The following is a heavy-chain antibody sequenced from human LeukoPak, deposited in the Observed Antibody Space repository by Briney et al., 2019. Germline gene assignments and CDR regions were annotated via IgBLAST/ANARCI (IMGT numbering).Heavy chain of an antibody. J-gene: IGHJ6*03. CDR3: ARDRPNSSGWYGAYYYHIDV. V-gene: IGHV4-59*11. Sequence: NSSETLSLTCTVSGDSMSRRYWSWIRQPPGKGLEWIGYIYFDGTTNYNPSLRSRVSMSVDTSKNLLSLKVTSVTPADTAVYYCARDRPNSSGWYGAYYYHIDVWGSGTTVVVSS. CDR2: IYFDGTT. D-gene: IGHD6-19*01. CDR1: GDSMSRRY.